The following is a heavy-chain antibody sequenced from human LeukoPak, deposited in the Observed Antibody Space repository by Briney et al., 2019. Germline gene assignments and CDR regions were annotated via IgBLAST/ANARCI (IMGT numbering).Heavy chain of an antibody. J-gene: IGHJ4*02. CDR3: ARVTITIFGAIDY. CDR1: GFTSSSYA. V-gene: IGHV3-30-3*01. CDR2: ISYDGSNT. Sequence: PGGSLRLSCAASGFTSSSYAMHWVRQAPGKGLEWVAVISYDGSNTYYADSVKGRFTISRDNSKNTLYLQMNSLRAEDTAVYYCARVTITIFGAIDYWGQGTLVTVSS. D-gene: IGHD3-3*01.